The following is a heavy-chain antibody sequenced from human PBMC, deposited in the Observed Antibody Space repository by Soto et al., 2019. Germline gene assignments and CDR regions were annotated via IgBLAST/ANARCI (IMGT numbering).Heavy chain of an antibody. V-gene: IGHV5-51*01. J-gene: IGHJ3*02. D-gene: IGHD1-26*01. CDR2: IYPGDSDT. CDR1: GYTFTSYW. Sequence: ASVKVSCKASGYTFTSYWIGWVRQMLGKGLEWMGIIYPGDSDTRYSPSFQGQVTISADKSISTAYLQWSSLKASDTAMYYCARGEKWELFDAFDIWGQGTMVTVSS. CDR3: ARGEKWELFDAFDI.